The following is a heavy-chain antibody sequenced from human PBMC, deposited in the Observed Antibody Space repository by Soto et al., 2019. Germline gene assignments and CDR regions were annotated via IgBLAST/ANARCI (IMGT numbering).Heavy chain of an antibody. D-gene: IGHD6-19*01. V-gene: IGHV3-23*01. CDR1: GFIFSNYA. CDR2: FTSGGST. J-gene: IGHJ4*02. CDR3: ARTDNYNSQSSGWENRFDY. Sequence: EVQLLESGGDLVQPGGSLRLSCAASGFIFSNYAMTWVRQAPGKGPEWVSTFTSGGSTYYRDTVKGRFTISRDNSKNTLYLQMNSLRAEDTAVYYCARTDNYNSQSSGWENRFDYWGQGTLVTVSS.